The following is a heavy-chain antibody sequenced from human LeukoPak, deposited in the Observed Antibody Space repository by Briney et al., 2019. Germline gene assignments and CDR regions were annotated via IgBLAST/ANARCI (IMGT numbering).Heavy chain of an antibody. CDR2: IKQDASEK. V-gene: IGHV3-7*04. Sequence: GGSLRLSCAASGFTFSNYWMSWVRQAPGKGLEWVANIKQDASEKYYVDSVMGRFTISRDHAKNSLYLQMSSLRAEDTAVYYCARGYNTSWYRDSFDYWGQGGHVSVSS. D-gene: IGHD6-13*01. J-gene: IGHJ4*02. CDR1: GFTFSNYW. CDR3: ARGYNTSWYRDSFDY.